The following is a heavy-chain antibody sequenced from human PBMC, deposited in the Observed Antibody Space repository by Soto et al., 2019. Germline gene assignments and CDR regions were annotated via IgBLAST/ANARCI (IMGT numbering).Heavy chain of an antibody. CDR3: AGHYYDSSGYYVSPYYFDY. CDR1: CGSISNYY. V-gene: IGHV4-59*08. D-gene: IGHD3-22*01. J-gene: IGHJ4*02. CDR2: IFYSGST. Sequence: SETLSLTCTVSCGSISNYYWSWVRQPPGKGLEWIGYIFYSGSTYYNPSLKSRVTISVDTSKNQFSLKLSSVTAADTAVYFCAGHYYDSSGYYVSPYYFDYWGQGTLVTVSS.